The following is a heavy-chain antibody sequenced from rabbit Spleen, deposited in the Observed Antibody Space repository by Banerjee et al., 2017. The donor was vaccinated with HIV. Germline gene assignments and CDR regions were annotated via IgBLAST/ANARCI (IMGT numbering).Heavy chain of an antibody. J-gene: IGHJ4*01. CDR1: GVSFSSNHY. D-gene: IGHD4-1*01. CDR2: IEGGSSAFS. Sequence: QSLEESGGDLVKPGASLTLTCTASGVSFSSNHYMCWVRQAPGKGLEWIACIEGGSSAFSYFASWAKGRFTISKTSSTTVTLQMTSLTAADTATYFCARDMGVAAGYYFNLWGPGTLVTVS. V-gene: IGHV1S40*01. CDR3: ARDMGVAAGYYFNL.